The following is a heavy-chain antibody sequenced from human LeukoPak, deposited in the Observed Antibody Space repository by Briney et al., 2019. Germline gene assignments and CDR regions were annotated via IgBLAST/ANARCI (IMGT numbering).Heavy chain of an antibody. CDR1: GFTFSTYE. CDR3: ARGVDYYYYYMDV. V-gene: IGHV3-48*03. CDR2: IGSSGSTI. Sequence: GGSLRLSCEASGFTFSTYEMNWVRQTPGKGLEWVSCIGSSGSTIYYADSVKGRFTISRDNAKNSMYLQMNSLRAEDTAVYYCARGVDYYYYYMDVWGKGTTVTVSS. J-gene: IGHJ6*03.